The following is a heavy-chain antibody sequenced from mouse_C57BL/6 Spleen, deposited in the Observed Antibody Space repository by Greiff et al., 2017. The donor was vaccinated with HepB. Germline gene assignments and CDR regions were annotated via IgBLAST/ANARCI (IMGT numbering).Heavy chain of an antibody. CDR2: IRNKANNHAT. V-gene: IGHV6-6*01. J-gene: IGHJ2*01. CDR3: TRCYYYGAYFDY. Sequence: DVMLVESGGGLVQPGGSMKLSCAASGFTFSDAWMDWVRQSPEKGLEWVAEIRNKANNHATYYAESVKGRFTISRADSRRSVYLEMNSLRAEDAGMYYCTRCYYYGAYFDYWGQGTTLTVSA. CDR1: GFTFSDAW. D-gene: IGHD1-1*01.